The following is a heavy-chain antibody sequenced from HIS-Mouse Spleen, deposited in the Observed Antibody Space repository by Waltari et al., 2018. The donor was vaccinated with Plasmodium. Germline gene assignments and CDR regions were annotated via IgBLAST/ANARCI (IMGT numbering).Heavy chain of an antibody. CDR3: AKSSKGTGDLWDY. CDR1: GFTFSSYA. Sequence: EVQLLESGGGLVQPGGSLRLSCEASGFTFSSYAMSLVRRVPGKGRGLVSGIGGRGGRTYYAESGKGRFTISRDNSKNTLYLQMNRLRAEDTGVYYCAKSSKGTGDLWDYWGQGTLVTVSS. D-gene: IGHD7-27*01. J-gene: IGHJ4*02. V-gene: IGHV3-23*01. CDR2: IGGRGGRT.